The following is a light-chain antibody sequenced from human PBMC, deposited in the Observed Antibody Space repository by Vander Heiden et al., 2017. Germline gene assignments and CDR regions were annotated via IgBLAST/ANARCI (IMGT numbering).Light chain of an antibody. CDR2: RAS. V-gene: IGKV1-5*03. J-gene: IGKJ1*01. CDR1: QSIDNR. CDR3: RHDYTSSWT. Sequence: DIQLTQSPSTLPVSVGDTVTITCRASQSIDNRLTWYQQTPGKTPKVLIYRASSLEAGVSSRFSGSGSGTEFTLTIYSLRPDDIATYYCRHDYTSSWTFGQGTKIDIK.